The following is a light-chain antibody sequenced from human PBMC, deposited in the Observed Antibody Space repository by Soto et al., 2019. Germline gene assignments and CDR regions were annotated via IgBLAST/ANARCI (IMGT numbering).Light chain of an antibody. CDR2: VAS. CDR3: QQSYTIPLT. CDR1: QTINSY. V-gene: IGKV1-39*01. J-gene: IGKJ5*01. Sequence: DIQMTQSPSSLSASVGARITITCRASQTINSYLHWYQQKPGKAPNLLIYVASSLQSGVPSRFSGSGSGTDFTLTISSVQPEDFATYYCQQSYTIPLTFGQGTRLEIK.